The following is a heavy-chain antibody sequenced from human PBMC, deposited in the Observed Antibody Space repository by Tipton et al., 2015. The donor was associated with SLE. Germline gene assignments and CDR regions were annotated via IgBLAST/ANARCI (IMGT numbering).Heavy chain of an antibody. CDR2: IYHSGST. J-gene: IGHJ3*02. V-gene: IGHV4-38-2*02. Sequence: LRLSCTVSGYSISSGYYWGWIRQPPGKGLEWIGSIYHSGSTYYNPSLKSRVTISVDTPKNQFSLKLSSVTAADTAVYYCASSSSGDAFDIWGQGTMVTVSS. CDR3: ASSSSGDAFDI. D-gene: IGHD6-25*01. CDR1: GYSISSGYY.